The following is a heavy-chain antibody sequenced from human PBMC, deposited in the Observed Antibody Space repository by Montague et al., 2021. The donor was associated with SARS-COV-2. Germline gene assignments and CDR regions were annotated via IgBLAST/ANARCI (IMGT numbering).Heavy chain of an antibody. CDR1: GGSINDHY. V-gene: IGHV4-59*08. D-gene: IGHD3-16*01. CDR3: ARQGYYDSAGYHWHLDL. Sequence: SETLSLTCTVSGGSINDHYRSWIRQSPGKGLEWIGYISSNGKTNXNPSLKSRVTLSADASRNEFSLKLDSVTAADAAVYFCARQGYYDSAGYHWHLDLWGRGMLVTVSS. J-gene: IGHJ2*01. CDR2: ISSNGKT.